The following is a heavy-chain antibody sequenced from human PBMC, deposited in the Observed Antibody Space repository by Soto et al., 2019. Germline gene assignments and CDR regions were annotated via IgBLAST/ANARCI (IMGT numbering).Heavy chain of an antibody. CDR1: GFTFNNFW. CDR2: INSDGNTT. CDR3: ARDIR. J-gene: IGHJ4*02. V-gene: IGHV3-74*01. Sequence: EVQLVESGGGLVQPGGSLRLSCAASGFTFNNFWMYWVRQTPEKGPVWVSGINSDGNTTIYADSVKGRFTISRDNAKNTLYLQMNSLTVEDTAIYYGARDIRWGQGTLVTVSS.